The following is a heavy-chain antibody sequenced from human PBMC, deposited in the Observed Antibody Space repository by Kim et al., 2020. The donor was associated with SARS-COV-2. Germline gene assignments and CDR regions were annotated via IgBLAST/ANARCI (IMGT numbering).Heavy chain of an antibody. CDR3: ARAPQDYDILTGYYSVDY. Sequence: GRFTISRDNSKNTLYLKMNSLRAEDTAVYYCARAPQDYDILTGYYSVDYWGQGTLVTVSS. V-gene: IGHV3-30*07. J-gene: IGHJ4*02. D-gene: IGHD3-9*01.